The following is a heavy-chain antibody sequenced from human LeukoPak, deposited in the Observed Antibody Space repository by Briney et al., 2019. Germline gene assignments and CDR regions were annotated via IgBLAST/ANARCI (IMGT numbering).Heavy chain of an antibody. V-gene: IGHV4-39*01. Sequence: PSETLSLTCTVSRGSVSSSSYYWGWIRQPPGKGLEWIGSIYYNEYTYYNPSLKSRVTISVDTSKNQFSLKLSSVTAADTAVYCCARHEYSGSYYGLSWFDPWGPGTLVTVSS. CDR2: IYYNEYT. J-gene: IGHJ5*02. CDR1: RGSVSSSSYY. D-gene: IGHD1-26*01. CDR3: ARHEYSGSYYGLSWFDP.